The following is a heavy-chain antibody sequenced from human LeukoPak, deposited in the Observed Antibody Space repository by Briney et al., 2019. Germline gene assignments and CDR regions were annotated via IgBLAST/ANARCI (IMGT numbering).Heavy chain of an antibody. J-gene: IGHJ4*02. CDR2: INSDGNIA. CDR1: GFSFSNFW. D-gene: IGHD6-19*01. Sequence: GGSLRLSCAASGFSFSNFWVHWVRQAPGKGLVWVSRINSDGNIASYADSVKGRFTTSRDNAKNTLHLQMNSLRAEDTAVYYCARGPSLFDSSPRPLYWGQGTLVTVSS. CDR3: ARGPSLFDSSPRPLY. V-gene: IGHV3-74*01.